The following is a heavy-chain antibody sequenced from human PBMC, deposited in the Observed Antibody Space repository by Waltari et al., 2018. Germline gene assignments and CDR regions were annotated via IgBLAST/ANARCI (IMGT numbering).Heavy chain of an antibody. CDR3: ARESITIFGVIDY. CDR1: GDSISSGAYY. J-gene: IGHJ4*02. D-gene: IGHD3-3*01. Sequence: QVQLQESGPGLVKPSQTLSLTCTVSGDSISSGAYYWSWIRQPAGKGLEWIGRIYWMGGPNYHPSLGGRVTISVAPPNNQFSLKLNSVTAADSAVYYCARESITIFGVIDYWGRGTLVTVSS. V-gene: IGHV4-61*02. CDR2: IYWMGGP.